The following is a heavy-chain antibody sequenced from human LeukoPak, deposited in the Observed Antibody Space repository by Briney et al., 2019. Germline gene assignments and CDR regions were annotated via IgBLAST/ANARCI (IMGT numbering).Heavy chain of an antibody. CDR3: ARAPAGQLESGRYYGYYMDV. Sequence: GGSLRLSCAASRFTFSTYWMHWVRQAPGKGLVWVSRINSDGSSTGYADSVKGRFTISRGNAKNTLYLQMNSLRAEDTALYYCARAPAGQLESGRYYGYYMDVWGKGTTVTVSS. J-gene: IGHJ6*03. V-gene: IGHV3-74*01. D-gene: IGHD3-10*01. CDR2: INSDGSST. CDR1: RFTFSTYW.